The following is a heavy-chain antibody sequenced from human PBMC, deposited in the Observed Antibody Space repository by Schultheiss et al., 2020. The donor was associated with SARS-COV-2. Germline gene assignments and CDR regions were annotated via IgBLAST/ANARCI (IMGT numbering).Heavy chain of an antibody. CDR2: IDPSDSYT. Sequence: GESLKISCKGSGYSFTSYWIGWVRQMPGKGLEWMGRIDPSDSYTNYSPSFQGHVTISADKSISTAYLQWSSLKASDTAMYYCARRMTSSGWSGDYWGQGTLVTVSS. J-gene: IGHJ4*02. CDR3: ARRMTSSGWSGDY. D-gene: IGHD6-19*01. V-gene: IGHV5-10-1*01. CDR1: GYSFTSYW.